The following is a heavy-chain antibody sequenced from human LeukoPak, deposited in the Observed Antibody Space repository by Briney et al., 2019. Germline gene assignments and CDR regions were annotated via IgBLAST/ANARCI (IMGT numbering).Heavy chain of an antibody. J-gene: IGHJ6*02. Sequence: PGRSLRLSCVASGFTFSTYGMHWVRQAPGKGLEWVAIIWYDGSKEFYADSVKGRFTISRDNSKNSLYLQMNSLKTEDTAVYYCSRPCPSCYYGMDVWGQGTTVTVSS. CDR2: IWYDGSKE. CDR3: SRPCPSCYYGMDV. D-gene: IGHD2-2*01. V-gene: IGHV3-33*01. CDR1: GFTFSTYG.